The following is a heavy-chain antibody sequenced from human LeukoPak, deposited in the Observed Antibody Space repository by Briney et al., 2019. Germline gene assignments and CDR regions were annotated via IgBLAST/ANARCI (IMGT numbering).Heavy chain of an antibody. D-gene: IGHD3-10*01. V-gene: IGHV4-39*01. CDR3: ASTNLLLWFGELTKTAYFDY. CDR1: GGSISSSVNY. CDR2: IYYSGST. J-gene: IGHJ4*02. Sequence: SEALSLTCTVSGGSISSSVNYWGWIRQPPGKGLEWIGSIYYSGSTNYNPSLKSRVTISVDTSKNQFSLKLSSLTAADTAVYYCASTNLLLWFGELTKTAYFDYWGQGTLVTVSS.